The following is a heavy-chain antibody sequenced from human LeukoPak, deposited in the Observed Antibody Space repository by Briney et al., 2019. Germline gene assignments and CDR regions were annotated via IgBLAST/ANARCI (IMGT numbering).Heavy chain of an antibody. CDR1: GFTFSDYN. Sequence: PGGSLRLSCAASGFTFSDYNMRWIRQAPGKGLEWVSSISRSGSTKYYADSVKGRFTISRDNAKNSLFLQMNSLRAEDTAVYYCAAGYGSFDYWGQGTLVTVSS. J-gene: IGHJ4*02. CDR3: AAGYGSFDY. D-gene: IGHD3-10*01. V-gene: IGHV3-11*01. CDR2: ISRSGSTK.